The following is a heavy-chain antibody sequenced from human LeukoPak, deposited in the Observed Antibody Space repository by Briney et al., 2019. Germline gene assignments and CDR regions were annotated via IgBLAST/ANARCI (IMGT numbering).Heavy chain of an antibody. Sequence: ASVKVSCKASGYTFTGYYMHWVRQAPGQGLEWMGWISAYNGNTNYAQKLQGRVTMTTDTSTSTAYMELRSLRSDDTAVYYCARDALPSEIVGATGWFDPWGQGTLVTVSS. J-gene: IGHJ5*02. CDR1: GYTFTGYY. CDR3: ARDALPSEIVGATGWFDP. D-gene: IGHD1-26*01. V-gene: IGHV1-18*04. CDR2: ISAYNGNT.